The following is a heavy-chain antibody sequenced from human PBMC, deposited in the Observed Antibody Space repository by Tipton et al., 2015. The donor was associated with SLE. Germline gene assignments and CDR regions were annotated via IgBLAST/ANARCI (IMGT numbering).Heavy chain of an antibody. CDR3: ARVGGSGSGGAFDI. J-gene: IGHJ3*02. Sequence: TLSLTCTVSGGSISSSSYYWGWIRQPPGKGLEWIGSIYYSGSTYYNPSLKSRVTISVDTSKNQFSLKLSSVTAADTAVYYCARVGGSGSGGAFDIWGQGTMVTVSS. V-gene: IGHV4-39*07. CDR1: GGSISSSSYY. D-gene: IGHD6-19*01. CDR2: IYYSGST.